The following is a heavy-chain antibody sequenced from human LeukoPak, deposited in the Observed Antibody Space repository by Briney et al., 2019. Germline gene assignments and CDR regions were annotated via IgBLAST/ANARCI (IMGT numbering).Heavy chain of an antibody. CDR1: GGTFSSYA. CDR2: IIPILGIA. V-gene: IGHV1-69*04. CDR3: ARHAKGIAAAGTVY. D-gene: IGHD6-13*01. Sequence: PVKVSCKASGGTFSSYAISWVRQAPGQGLEWMGRIIPILGIANYAQKFQGRVTITADKSTSTAYMELSSLRSEDTAVYYCARHAKGIAAAGTVYWGQGTLVTVSS. J-gene: IGHJ4*02.